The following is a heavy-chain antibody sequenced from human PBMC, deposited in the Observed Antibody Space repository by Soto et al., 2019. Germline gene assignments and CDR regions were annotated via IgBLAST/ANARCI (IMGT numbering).Heavy chain of an antibody. CDR1: GFTFSDYY. V-gene: IGHV3-11*06. CDR3: AKPTFYYDSSGYRYFDY. Sequence: GGSLRLSCGASGFTFSDYYMSWIRQAPGKGLEWVSYISSSSSYTNYADSMKGRFTISRDNAKDSLYLQMDSLRDEDTAVYYCAKPTFYYDSSGYRYFDYWGQGTPVTVSS. D-gene: IGHD3-22*01. CDR2: ISSSSSYT. J-gene: IGHJ4*02.